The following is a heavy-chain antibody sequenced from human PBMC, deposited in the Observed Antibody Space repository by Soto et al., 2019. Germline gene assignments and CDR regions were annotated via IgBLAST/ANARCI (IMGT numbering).Heavy chain of an antibody. CDR2: IYYSGST. CDR3: ARNYVVVVPAAIGDNWFDP. CDR1: GGSISSSSYY. V-gene: IGHV4-39*01. D-gene: IGHD2-2*02. J-gene: IGHJ5*02. Sequence: SETLSLTCTVSGGSISSSSYYWGWIRQPPGKGLEWIGSIYYSGSTYYNPSLKSRVTISVDTSKNQFSLKRSSVTAADTAVYYCARNYVVVVPAAIGDNWFDPWGQGTLVTVSS.